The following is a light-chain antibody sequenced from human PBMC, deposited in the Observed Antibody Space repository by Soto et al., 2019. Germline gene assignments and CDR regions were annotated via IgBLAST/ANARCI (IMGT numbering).Light chain of an antibody. CDR1: QSLSNN. J-gene: IGKJ1*01. Sequence: DIVWPKSPGTLSLSPGERATLYCRASQSLSNNIYLAWYQQKPGQAPRLLIYGASTRATGIPARFSGSGSGTEFTLTISSLQSEDFAVYYCQQYNNWPPWTFGQGTKVDIK. V-gene: IGKV3-15*01. CDR2: GAS. CDR3: QQYNNWPPWT.